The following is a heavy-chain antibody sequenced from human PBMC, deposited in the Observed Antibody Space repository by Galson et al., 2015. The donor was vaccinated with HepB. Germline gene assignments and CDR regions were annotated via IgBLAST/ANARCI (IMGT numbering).Heavy chain of an antibody. CDR3: AVDYYGSGSFPGDY. D-gene: IGHD3-10*01. V-gene: IGHV1-69*10. CDR1: GGTFSSYA. CDR2: IIPILGIA. J-gene: IGHJ4*02. Sequence: SVKVSCKASGGTFSSYAISWVRQAPGQGLEWMGGIIPILGIANYAQKFQGRVTITADKSTSTAYMELSSLRSEDTAVYYCAVDYYGSGSFPGDYWGQGTLVTVSS.